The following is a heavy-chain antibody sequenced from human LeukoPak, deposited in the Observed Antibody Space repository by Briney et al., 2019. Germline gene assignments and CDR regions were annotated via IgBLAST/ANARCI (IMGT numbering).Heavy chain of an antibody. Sequence: RPSETLSLTCTVSGGSISSSSYYWGWIRQPPGKGLEWIGSIYYSGSTYYNPSLKSRVTISVDTSKNQFSLKLSSVTAADTAVYYCARQGADNWFDPWGQGTLVTVSS. J-gene: IGHJ5*02. CDR3: ARQGADNWFDP. CDR1: GGSISSSSYY. CDR2: IYYSGST. V-gene: IGHV4-39*01.